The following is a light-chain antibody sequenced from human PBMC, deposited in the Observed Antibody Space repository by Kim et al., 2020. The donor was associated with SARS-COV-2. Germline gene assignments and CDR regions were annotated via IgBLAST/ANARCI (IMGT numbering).Light chain of an antibody. Sequence: PGDTAVLSCRAGGTVYRNYLSCDKQRPGQARRVLSFRASTRATGIPDRFSGGGSGTDFTLTISGLGPVNSAVYYCQKFTFAVFTFGARAKVDIK. CDR3: QKFTFAVFT. CDR1: GTVYRNY. V-gene: IGKV3-20*01. CDR2: RAS. J-gene: IGKJ3*01.